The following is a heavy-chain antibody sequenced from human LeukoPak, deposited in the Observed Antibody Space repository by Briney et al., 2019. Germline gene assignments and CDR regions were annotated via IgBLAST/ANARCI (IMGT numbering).Heavy chain of an antibody. D-gene: IGHD3-22*01. V-gene: IGHV3-23*01. CDR1: GFTFSSYA. Sequence: HPGESLRLSCAASGFTFSSYAMSWVRQAPGKGLEWVSAISGSGGSTYYADSVKGRFTISRDNSKNTLYLQMNSLRAEDTAVYYCAKLYSSGYHYVDYYFDYWGQGTLVTVSS. CDR3: AKLYSSGYHYVDYYFDY. CDR2: ISGSGGST. J-gene: IGHJ4*02.